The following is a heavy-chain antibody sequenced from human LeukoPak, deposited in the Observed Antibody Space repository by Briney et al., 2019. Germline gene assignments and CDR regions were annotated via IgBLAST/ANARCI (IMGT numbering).Heavy chain of an antibody. Sequence: ASVMVSCKASGYTFTSYGISWVRQAPGQGLEWMGWISPSNGKTNYAQRLQGRVTMTTDTSTATAYMELRSLTSDDTAVYYCARDEASYFYDSGGRIDLWGQGTLVTVSS. D-gene: IGHD3-22*01. CDR1: GYTFTSYG. J-gene: IGHJ5*02. V-gene: IGHV1-18*01. CDR3: ARDEASYFYDSGGRIDL. CDR2: ISPSNGKT.